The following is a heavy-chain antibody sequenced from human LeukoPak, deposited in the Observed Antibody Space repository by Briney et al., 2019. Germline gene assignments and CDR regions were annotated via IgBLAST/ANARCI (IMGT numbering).Heavy chain of an antibody. CDR2: ISGSGGST. V-gene: IGHV3-23*01. J-gene: IGHJ4*02. Sequence: GGSLRLSCAASGFTFSSYAMSWVRQAPGKGLEWVSAISGSGGSTYYADSVKGRFTISRDNSKNTLYLQMNSLRAEDTAVYYCAKGPYYDFWSGYHYIFDYWGQGTLVTVSS. CDR3: AKGPYYDFWSGYHYIFDY. CDR1: GFTFSSYA. D-gene: IGHD3-3*01.